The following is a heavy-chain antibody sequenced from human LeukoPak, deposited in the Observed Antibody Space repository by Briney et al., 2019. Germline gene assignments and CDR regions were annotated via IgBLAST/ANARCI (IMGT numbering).Heavy chain of an antibody. V-gene: IGHV3-7*01. CDR2: IKKDGSEK. CDR3: ASYWDYYFDY. Sequence: GGSLRLSCAASGFTFSGYWMTWVRQAPGKGLEWVANIKKDGSEKYYVGSVNGRFTISRDNAKNSLYLQMNSLRVEDTAVYYCASYWDYYFDYWGQGTLVTVSS. CDR1: GFTFSGYW. D-gene: IGHD1-7*01. J-gene: IGHJ4*02.